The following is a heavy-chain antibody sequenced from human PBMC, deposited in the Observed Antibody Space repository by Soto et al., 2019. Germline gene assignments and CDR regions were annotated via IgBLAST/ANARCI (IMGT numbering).Heavy chain of an antibody. CDR1: GDSVSSNSAA. Sequence: PSQTLSLTCAISGDSVSSNSAAWNWIRQSPSRGLEWLGRTYYRSKWYNDYAVSVKSRITINPDTSKDQFSLQLNSVTPEDTAVYYCARNAAGLYDFWSGYHYYFDYWGQGTLVTVSS. CDR3: ARNAAGLYDFWSGYHYYFDY. V-gene: IGHV6-1*01. CDR2: TYYRSKWYN. J-gene: IGHJ4*02. D-gene: IGHD3-3*01.